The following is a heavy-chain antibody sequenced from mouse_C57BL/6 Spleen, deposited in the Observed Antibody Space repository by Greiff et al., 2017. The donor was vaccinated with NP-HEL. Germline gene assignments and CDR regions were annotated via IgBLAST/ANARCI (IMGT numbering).Heavy chain of an antibody. CDR3: ARHYECSYAMDY. CDR1: GFTFSSYG. CDR2: ISSGGSYT. D-gene: IGHD2-3*01. Sequence: EVQLVESGGDLVKPGGSLKLSCAASGFTFSSYGMSWVRQTPDKRLEWVATISSGGSYTYYTDSVKGRFTISRDNAENTLYLQISSLKSEDTAMYYCARHYECSYAMDYWGQGTSVTVSS. V-gene: IGHV5-6*01. J-gene: IGHJ4*01.